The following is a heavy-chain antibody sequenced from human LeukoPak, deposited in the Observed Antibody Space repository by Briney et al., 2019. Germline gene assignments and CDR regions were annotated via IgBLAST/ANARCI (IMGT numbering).Heavy chain of an antibody. CDR1: GFTFSSYA. Sequence: GGSLRLSCAASGFTFSSYAMHWVRQAPGKGLERVAVISYDGSNKYYADSVKGRFTISRDNSKNTLYLQMNSLRAEDTAVYYCAIDCSSTSCYNWGQGTLVTVSS. CDR3: AIDCSSTSCYN. V-gene: IGHV3-30-3*01. CDR2: ISYDGSNK. J-gene: IGHJ4*02. D-gene: IGHD2-2*01.